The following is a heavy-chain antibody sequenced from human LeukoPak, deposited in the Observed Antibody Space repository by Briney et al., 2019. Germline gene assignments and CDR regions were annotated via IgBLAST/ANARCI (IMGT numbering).Heavy chain of an antibody. V-gene: IGHV4-34*01. D-gene: IGHD6-25*01. CDR2: ISHTGHT. CDR3: ARGPYSSDAGY. CDR1: GGSFTSYY. J-gene: IGHJ4*02. Sequence: SETLSLTCAVYGGSFTSYYWSWIRQPPPKRLEWIGEISHTGHTNYNPSLKSRVTMSVETSKNQLSLILTSVTAADTAVYYCARGPYSSDAGYWGQGTLVTVSS.